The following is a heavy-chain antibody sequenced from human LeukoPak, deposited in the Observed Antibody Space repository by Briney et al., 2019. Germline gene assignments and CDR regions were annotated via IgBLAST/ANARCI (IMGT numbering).Heavy chain of an antibody. CDR3: VKNSGWYCLDY. V-gene: IGHV3-48*04. Sequence: GGSLRLSCAASGFSFSGYSMNWVRQAPGKGLEWVSYISSSSSAIYYADSVKGRFTLSRDNAKNSLFLQLNSLRAEDTAVYYCVKNSGWYCLDYWGQGITVIVSS. CDR2: ISSSSSAI. D-gene: IGHD6-13*01. CDR1: GFSFSGYS. J-gene: IGHJ4*02.